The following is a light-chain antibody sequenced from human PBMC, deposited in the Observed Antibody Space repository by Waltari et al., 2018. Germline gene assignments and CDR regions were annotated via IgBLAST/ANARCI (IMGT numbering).Light chain of an antibody. CDR3: AAWDDSLTSFV. J-gene: IGLJ1*01. CDR1: SANIGSNP. CDR2: SNN. V-gene: IGLV1-44*01. Sequence: QSVLTQPPSVSGTPGQRVTISCSGSSANIGSNPVTWYHQLPGTAPKVLIYSNNQRPSGVPDRFAGSKSGTSASLAISGLQSEDEAEYYCAAWDDSLTSFVFGSGTTVTVL.